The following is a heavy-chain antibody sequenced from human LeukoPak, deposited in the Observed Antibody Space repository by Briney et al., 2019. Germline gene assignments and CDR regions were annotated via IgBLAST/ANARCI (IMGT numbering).Heavy chain of an antibody. V-gene: IGHV4-31*03. CDR1: GGSINSGGYY. CDR2: IYRSGST. CDR3: ARDVEMTTIGHYFDY. Sequence: SETLSLTCTVSGGSINSGGYYWSWIRQRPVKGLEWIGNIYRSGSTYYNPSLKSRLRISVDTSENQFSLELNSVTAADTAVYYCARDVEMTTIGHYFDYWGQGSLVTVSS. D-gene: IGHD5-24*01. J-gene: IGHJ4*02.